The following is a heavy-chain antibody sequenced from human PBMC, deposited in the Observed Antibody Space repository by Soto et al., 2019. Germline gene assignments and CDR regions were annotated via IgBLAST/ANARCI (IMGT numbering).Heavy chain of an antibody. D-gene: IGHD2-15*01. CDR1: GGTFSSYA. J-gene: IGHJ6*02. CDR3: ARSQGGSSSLDIYYYYYYGMDV. CDR2: VIPIFGTA. Sequence: QVQLVQSGAEVKKPGSSVKVSCKAPGGTFSSYAISWVRQAPGQGLEWMGGVIPIFGTAKDAQKFQGRVTITGDESTSTGYMELRSLRSEDTAVYYCARSQGGSSSLDIYYYYYYGMDVWGQGTTVTVSS. V-gene: IGHV1-69*01.